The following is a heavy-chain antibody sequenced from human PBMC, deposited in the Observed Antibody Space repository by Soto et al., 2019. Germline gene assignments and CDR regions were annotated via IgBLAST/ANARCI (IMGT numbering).Heavy chain of an antibody. CDR2: ISGSGGST. D-gene: IGHD3-3*01. CDR1: GFTFSSYA. V-gene: IGHV3-23*01. CDR3: AKAIGLRFLEWLLYRSGMDV. J-gene: IGHJ6*02. Sequence: SCAASGFTFSSYAMSWVRQAPGKGLEWVSAISGSGGSTYYADSVKGRFAISRDNSKNTLYLQMNSLRAEDTAVYYCAKAIGLRFLEWLLYRSGMDVWGQGTTVTV.